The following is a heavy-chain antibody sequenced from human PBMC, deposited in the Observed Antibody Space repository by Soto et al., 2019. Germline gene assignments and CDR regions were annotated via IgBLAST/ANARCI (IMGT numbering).Heavy chain of an antibody. CDR3: AKDSSGYDYLFYGKESLFDY. Sequence: GGSLRLSCAASGFTFSSYAMSWVRQAPGKGLEWVSAISGSGGSTYYADSVKGRFTISRDNSKNTLYLQMNSLRAEDTAVYYCAKDSSGYDYLFYGKESLFDYWGQGTLVTVSS. D-gene: IGHD3-10*01. V-gene: IGHV3-23*01. CDR2: ISGSGGST. CDR1: GFTFSSYA. J-gene: IGHJ4*02.